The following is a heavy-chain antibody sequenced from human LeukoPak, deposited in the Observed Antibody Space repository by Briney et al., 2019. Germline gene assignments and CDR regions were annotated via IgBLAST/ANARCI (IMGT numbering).Heavy chain of an antibody. J-gene: IGHJ4*02. CDR3: ARDAGGSGSYYSRLDY. V-gene: IGHV4-39*07. CDR1: GGSISSSSYY. CDR2: ISYSGST. D-gene: IGHD3-10*01. Sequence: SETLSLTCTVSGGSISSSSYYWGWIRQPPGKGLEWIGSISYSGSTYYNPSLKSRVTISIDTSKNQFSLKLNSVTAADTAVYYCARDAGGSGSYYSRLDYWGQGTLVTVSS.